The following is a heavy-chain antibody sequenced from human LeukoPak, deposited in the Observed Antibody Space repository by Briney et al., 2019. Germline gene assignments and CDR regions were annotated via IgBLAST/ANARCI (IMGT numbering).Heavy chain of an antibody. D-gene: IGHD2-2*01. V-gene: IGHV4-59*01. J-gene: IGHJ4*02. CDR1: GGSISSYY. Sequence: SETLSLTCTVSGGSISSYYWSWIRQPPGKGLEWLGYIYYSGSTNYNPSLKSRVTISVDTSKNQFSLKLSSVTAADTAVYYCARASLGYCSSTSCYAFDYWGQGTLITVSS. CDR2: IYYSGST. CDR3: ARASLGYCSSTSCYAFDY.